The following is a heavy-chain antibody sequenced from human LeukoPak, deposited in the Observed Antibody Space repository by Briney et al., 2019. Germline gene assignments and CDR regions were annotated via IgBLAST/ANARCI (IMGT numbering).Heavy chain of an antibody. J-gene: IGHJ6*03. CDR2: IYHSGST. D-gene: IGHD6-13*01. CDR1: GGSISSINW. Sequence: ASETLSLTCAVSGGSISSINWWSWVRQPPGKGLEWIGEIYHSGSTNYNPSLESRLTISVDKSKNHFSLTLSSVTAADTATYYCARGRVSSSTWYSTYYYYFYMDVWGKGTTVTVSS. CDR3: ARGRVSSSTWYSTYYYYFYMDV. V-gene: IGHV4-4*02.